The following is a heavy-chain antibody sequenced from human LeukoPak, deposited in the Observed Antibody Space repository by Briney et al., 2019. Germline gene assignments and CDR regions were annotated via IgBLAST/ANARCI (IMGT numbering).Heavy chain of an antibody. Sequence: PGGSLRLSCAASGFTFSNYAMTWVRQAPGKGLEWVSPISGSGGSTYYADSVKGRFTISRDNSNNTLYLQMNSLRAEDTAVYYCAKAGDFWSGYYYYYYGVDVWGQGTTVTVSS. J-gene: IGHJ6*02. V-gene: IGHV3-23*01. CDR2: ISGSGGST. CDR3: AKAGDFWSGYYYYYYGVDV. CDR1: GFTFSNYA. D-gene: IGHD3-3*01.